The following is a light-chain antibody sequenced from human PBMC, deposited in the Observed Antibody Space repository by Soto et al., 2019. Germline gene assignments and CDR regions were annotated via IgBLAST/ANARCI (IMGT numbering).Light chain of an antibody. Sequence: AIQLTQSPSSLSASVGDRVTITRRASQGISSALAWYQQKPGKAPKLLIYDASSLESGVPSRFSGSGSGTDFTLTISSLQPEDFATYYCQQFNSYPPAVTFGGGTKVEIK. CDR2: DAS. V-gene: IGKV1-13*02. CDR1: QGISSA. CDR3: QQFNSYPPAVT. J-gene: IGKJ4*01.